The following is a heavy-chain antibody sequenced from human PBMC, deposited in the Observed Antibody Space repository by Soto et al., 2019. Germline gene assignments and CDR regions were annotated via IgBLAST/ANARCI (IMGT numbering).Heavy chain of an antibody. Sequence: QVQLVQSGAEVKKAGASVKVSCKASGYSFTSHGITWVRQAPGQGLEWMGGISPHNQTKHYAQKLQGRVTMTPDTSTSTASLELESRTSDDMGTYSCVRTCCVSANCSRDYFDSWGKGTWVPVSS. CDR1: GYSFTSHG. CDR2: ISPHNQTK. V-gene: IGHV1-18*03. J-gene: IGHJ4*02. CDR3: VRTCCVSANCSRDYFDS. D-gene: IGHD1-1*01.